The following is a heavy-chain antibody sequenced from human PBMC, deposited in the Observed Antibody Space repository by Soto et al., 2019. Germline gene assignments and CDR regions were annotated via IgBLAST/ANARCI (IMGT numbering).Heavy chain of an antibody. V-gene: IGHV4-59*01. CDR1: GGSISSYY. J-gene: IGHJ4*02. D-gene: IGHD6-13*01. CDR3: ARVHDIAAADYFDY. CDR2: IYYSGST. Sequence: ASETLSLTCTVSGGSISSYYWSWIRQPPGKGLEWIGYIYYSGSTNYNPSLKSRVTISVDTSKNQFSLKLSSVTAADTAVYYCARVHDIAAADYFDYWGRGTLVTVSS.